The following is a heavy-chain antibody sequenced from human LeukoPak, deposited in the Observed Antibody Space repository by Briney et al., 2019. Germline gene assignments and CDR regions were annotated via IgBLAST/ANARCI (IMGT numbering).Heavy chain of an antibody. D-gene: IGHD2-21*02. V-gene: IGHV4-31*03. Sequence: PSQTLSLTCTVSGGSISSGGYYWSWIRQHPGKGLEWIGYIYYSGSTYYNPSLKSRVTISVDTSKNQFSLKLSSVTAAGTAVYYCARDRGTAAGQGWFDPWGQGTLVTVSS. CDR2: IYYSGST. J-gene: IGHJ5*02. CDR3: ARDRGTAAGQGWFDP. CDR1: GGSISSGGYY.